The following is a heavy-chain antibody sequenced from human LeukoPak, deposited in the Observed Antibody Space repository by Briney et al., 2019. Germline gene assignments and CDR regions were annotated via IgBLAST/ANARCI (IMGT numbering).Heavy chain of an antibody. Sequence: GGSLRLSCAASGFTFSSYAMSWVRQAPGKGLEWVSAISGSGGSTYYADSVKGRFTISRDNSKNTLYLQMNSLRAEDTAVYYCAKEGCSSTSCYDPHYYYYMDVWGKGTTVTVSS. J-gene: IGHJ6*03. CDR3: AKEGCSSTSCYDPHYYYYMDV. CDR1: GFTFSSYA. V-gene: IGHV3-23*01. D-gene: IGHD2-2*01. CDR2: ISGSGGST.